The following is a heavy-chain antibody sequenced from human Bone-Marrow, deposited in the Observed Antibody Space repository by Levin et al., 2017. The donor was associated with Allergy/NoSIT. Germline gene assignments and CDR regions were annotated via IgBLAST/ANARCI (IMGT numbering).Heavy chain of an antibody. CDR1: GYAFNTYG. D-gene: IGHD2-15*01. CDR3: VRVSGLHPTNGDY. CDR2: ISGYNGKT. J-gene: IGHJ4*02. Sequence: GASVKVSCKASGYAFNTYGIAWVRQAPGQGLEWMGWISGYNGKTNYAQKVQGRVTMTTDTSTSTAYMELRSLRSDDTAVYYCVRVSGLHPTNGDYWGQGTLVTVSS. V-gene: IGHV1-18*01.